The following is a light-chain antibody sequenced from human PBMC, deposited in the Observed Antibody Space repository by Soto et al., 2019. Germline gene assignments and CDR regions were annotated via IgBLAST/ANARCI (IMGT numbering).Light chain of an antibody. J-gene: IGKJ1*01. CDR1: QSVSSSY. Sequence: EIVLTQSPGTLSLSPGERATLSCRASQSVSSSYLAWYQQKSGQAPXLLIYGASSRATGIPDRFSGSGSGTDFTLTISRMEPEDFAVYYCQQYGSSPGTCGQGTK. CDR3: QQYGSSPGT. V-gene: IGKV3-20*01. CDR2: GAS.